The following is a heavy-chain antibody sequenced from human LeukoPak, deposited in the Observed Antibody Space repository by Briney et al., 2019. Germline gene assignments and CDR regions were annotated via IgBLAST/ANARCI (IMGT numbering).Heavy chain of an antibody. V-gene: IGHV3-21*03. J-gene: IGHJ4*02. CDR3: ARDPRYCSGGSCSRFDY. CDR1: GFTFSSYS. Sequence: GGSLRLSCAASGFTFSSYSMNWVRQAPGKGLEGGSPISSSSSYIYYADSVKGRLTSSRDNSKNTLYLQMNSLRAEDTAVYYCARDPRYCSGGSCSRFDYWGQGTLVTVYS. CDR2: ISSSSSYI. D-gene: IGHD2-15*01.